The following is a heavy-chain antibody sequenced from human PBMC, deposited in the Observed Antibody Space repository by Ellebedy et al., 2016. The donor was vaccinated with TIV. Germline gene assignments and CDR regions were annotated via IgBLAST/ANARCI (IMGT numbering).Heavy chain of an antibody. D-gene: IGHD7-27*01. CDR3: ARASPGDMVDY. CDR1: GGSISSYY. CDR2: IYYSGST. Sequence: SETLSLXXTVSGGSISSYYWSWIRQPPGKGLEWIGYIYYSGSTNYNPSLKSRVTISVDTSKNQFSLKLSSVTAADTAVYYCARASPGDMVDYWGQGTLVTVSS. V-gene: IGHV4-59*01. J-gene: IGHJ4*02.